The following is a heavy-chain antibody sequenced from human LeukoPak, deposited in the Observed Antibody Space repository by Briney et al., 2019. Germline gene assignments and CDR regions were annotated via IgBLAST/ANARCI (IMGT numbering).Heavy chain of an antibody. D-gene: IGHD5-18*01. V-gene: IGHV3-21*01. CDR2: ISSSSSYI. CDR3: ASDRYSYGSRWSQQYYFDY. CDR1: GFTFSSYS. J-gene: IGHJ4*02. Sequence: GGSLRLSCAASGFTFSSYSMNWVRQAPGKGLEWVSSISSSSSYIYYADSVKGRFTISRDNAKNSLYLQMNSLRAEDTAVYYCASDRYSYGSRWSQQYYFDYWGRGTLVTVSS.